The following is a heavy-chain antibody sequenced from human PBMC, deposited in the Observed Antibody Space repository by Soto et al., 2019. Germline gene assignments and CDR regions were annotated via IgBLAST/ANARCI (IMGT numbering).Heavy chain of an antibody. J-gene: IGHJ6*02. CDR2: IYYRSKWFH. D-gene: IGHD2-15*01. Sequence: TLSLTCVICGDSVSSNCACWNWIRQSPSRGLQWLGRIYYRSKWFHDYAASVESRMAINPDTSRNQFSLQLNYVTPEDTAVYYCARVHCSAGTCLDGLDFWGQGTTVTGSS. V-gene: IGHV6-1*01. CDR1: GDSVSSNCAC. CDR3: ARVHCSAGTCLDGLDF.